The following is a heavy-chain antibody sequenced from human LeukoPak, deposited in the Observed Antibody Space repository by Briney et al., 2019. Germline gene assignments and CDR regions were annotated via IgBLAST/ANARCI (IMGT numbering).Heavy chain of an antibody. Sequence: PGGSLRLSCAASGFTFSSYGMSWVRQAPGKGLEWVSAISGSGGSTYYADSVKGRFTISRDNTKNSLDLQMNSLRVDDTAIYYCARDLTRFDAWGQGILVTVSS. CDR1: GFTFSSYG. J-gene: IGHJ5*02. CDR2: ISGSGGST. CDR3: ARDLTRFDA. D-gene: IGHD3-10*01. V-gene: IGHV3-23*01.